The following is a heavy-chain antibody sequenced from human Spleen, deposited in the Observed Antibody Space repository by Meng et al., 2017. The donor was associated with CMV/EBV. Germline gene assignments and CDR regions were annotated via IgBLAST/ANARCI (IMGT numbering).Heavy chain of an antibody. CDR2: TYYRSEWFS. V-gene: IGHV6-1*01. J-gene: IGHJ4*02. CDR3: VRDRVYCNGGTCWSYFDF. Sequence: SQTLSLTCAISGDSVSSDSAAWNWIRQSPSRGLEWLGRTYYRSEWFSDYALSVKGRITINPDTSKNGFSLQLNSVTPEDTAVYYCVRDRVYCNGGTCWSYFDFWGPGTLVTVSS. CDR1: GDSVSSDSAA. D-gene: IGHD2-15*01.